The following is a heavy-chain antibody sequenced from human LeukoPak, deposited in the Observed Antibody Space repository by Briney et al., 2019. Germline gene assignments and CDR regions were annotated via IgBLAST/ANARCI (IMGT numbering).Heavy chain of an antibody. CDR3: ARDPRIAAASDY. D-gene: IGHD6-13*01. CDR2: ISSSSSYI. V-gene: IGHV3-21*01. Sequence: PGGSLRLSCAASGFTFSSYAMSWVRQAPGKGLGWVSPISSSSSYIYYADSVKGRFTISRDNAKNSLYLQMNSLRAEDTAVYYCARDPRIAAASDYWGQGTLVTVSS. CDR1: GFTFSSYA. J-gene: IGHJ4*02.